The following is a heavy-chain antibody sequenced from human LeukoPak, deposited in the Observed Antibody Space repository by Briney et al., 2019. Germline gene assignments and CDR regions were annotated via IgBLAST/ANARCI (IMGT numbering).Heavy chain of an antibody. CDR2: INHSGST. D-gene: IGHD2-2*01. CDR1: GGSFSGYY. V-gene: IGHV4-34*01. J-gene: IGHJ4*02. Sequence: SETLSLTCAVYGGSFSGYYWSWIRQPPGKRLEWIGEINHSGSTNYNPSLKSRVTISVDTSKNQFSLKLSSVTAADTAVYYCARGRPAEIVVVPAATTPTFDYWGQGTLVTVSS. CDR3: ARGRPAEIVVVPAATTPTFDY.